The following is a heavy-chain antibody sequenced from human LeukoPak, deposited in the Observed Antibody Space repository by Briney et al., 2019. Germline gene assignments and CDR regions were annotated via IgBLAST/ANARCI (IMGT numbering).Heavy chain of an antibody. D-gene: IGHD1-26*01. J-gene: IGHJ4*02. CDR1: GFTFSNVW. CDR3: TDSESSSNQFDY. V-gene: IGHV3-15*01. Sequence: PGGSLRLSCAASGFTFSNVWMSWVRQAPGKGLEWVGGIKSKTDGGTTDYAAPVKGRFTISRDDSKTTLYLQMNSLKTEDTAVYYCTDSESSSNQFDYWGQGTLVTVFS. CDR2: IKSKTDGGTT.